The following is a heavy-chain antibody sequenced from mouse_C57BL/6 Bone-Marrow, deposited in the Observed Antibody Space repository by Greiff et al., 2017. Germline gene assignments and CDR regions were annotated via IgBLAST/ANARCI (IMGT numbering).Heavy chain of an antibody. V-gene: IGHV1-55*01. CDR3: ARPYYSNYWYFDV. CDR2: IYPGSGST. D-gene: IGHD2-5*01. J-gene: IGHJ1*03. Sequence: VQLQQLGAELVKPGASVKMSCKASGYTFTSYWITWVKQRPGQGLEWIGDIYPGSGSTNYNEKFKSKATLTVDTSSSTAYMQLSSLTSEDSAVYYCARPYYSNYWYFDVWGKGTTVTVSS. CDR1: GYTFTSYW.